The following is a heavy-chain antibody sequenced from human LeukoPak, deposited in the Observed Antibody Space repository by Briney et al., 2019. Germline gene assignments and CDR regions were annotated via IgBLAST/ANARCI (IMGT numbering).Heavy chain of an antibody. Sequence: GGSLRLSCVASGFTFSSFGMHWVRQAPGKGLEWVALIWYDGSNTYYADSVKGRFTISRDDSNNTVYLQMNSLRAEDTSLYYCARGFLDFDSWGQGTLVIVSS. J-gene: IGHJ4*02. CDR1: GFTFSSFG. V-gene: IGHV3-33*01. CDR3: ARGFLDFDS. CDR2: IWYDGSNT. D-gene: IGHD3-3*01.